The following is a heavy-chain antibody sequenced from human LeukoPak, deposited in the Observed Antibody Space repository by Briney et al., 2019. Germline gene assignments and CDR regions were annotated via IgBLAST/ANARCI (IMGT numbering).Heavy chain of an antibody. V-gene: IGHV3-23*01. CDR2: ISGSGGST. CDR3: AKTPPRIRDGYNYGWFDP. J-gene: IGHJ5*02. Sequence: GGSLRLSCAASGFTFSSYAMSWVRQAPGKGLEWVSAISGSGGSTYYADSVKGRFTISRDNSKNTLYLQMNSLRAEDTAVYYCAKTPPRIRDGYNYGWFDPWGQGTLVTVSS. D-gene: IGHD5-24*01. CDR1: GFTFSSYA.